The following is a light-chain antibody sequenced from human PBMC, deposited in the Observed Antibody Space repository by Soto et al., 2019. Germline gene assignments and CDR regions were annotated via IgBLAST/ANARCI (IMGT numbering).Light chain of an antibody. CDR1: QSILYSSTNRNY. CDR3: QQYYTTPSIT. Sequence: DIVLTQSPVSLAVSLGERATITCKSSQSILYSSTNRNYLAWYQQKPGQPPKLLISWASTRESGVPDRFSGSGSGTDFTPTISSLQAEDVAVYYCQQYYTTPSITFGQGTRLGIK. V-gene: IGKV4-1*01. CDR2: WAS. J-gene: IGKJ5*01.